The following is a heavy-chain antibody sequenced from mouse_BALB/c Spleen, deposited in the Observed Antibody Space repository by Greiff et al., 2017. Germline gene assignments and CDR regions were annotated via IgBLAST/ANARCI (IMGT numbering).Heavy chain of an antibody. V-gene: IGHV14-4*02. D-gene: IGHD2-3*01. CDR1: GFNIKDYY. Sequence: EVQLQQSGAELVRSGASVKLSCTASGFNIKDYYMHWVKQRPEQGLEWIGWIDPENGDTEYAPKFQGKATMTADTSSNTAYLQLSSLTSEDTAVYYCNDGYYPAWFAYWGQGTLVTVSA. J-gene: IGHJ3*01. CDR3: NDGYYPAWFAY. CDR2: IDPENGDT.